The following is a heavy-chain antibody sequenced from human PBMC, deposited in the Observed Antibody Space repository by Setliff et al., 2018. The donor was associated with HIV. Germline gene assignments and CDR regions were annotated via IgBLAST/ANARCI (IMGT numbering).Heavy chain of an antibody. Sequence: PSETLSLTCTVSGASISGSAYYWGWIRQPPGKGLEWIASISYIGSTYYNPSLKSRFTISVDTSRNQFSLNLTSVTAADTAVYYCARDAVSQQLVLGYWGRGTLVTVSS. D-gene: IGHD6-13*01. CDR3: ARDAVSQQLVLGY. CDR1: GASISGSAYY. V-gene: IGHV4-39*07. CDR2: ISYIGST. J-gene: IGHJ4*01.